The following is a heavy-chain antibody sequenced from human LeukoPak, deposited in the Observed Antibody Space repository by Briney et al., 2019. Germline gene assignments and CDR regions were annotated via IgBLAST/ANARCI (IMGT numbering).Heavy chain of an antibody. D-gene: IGHD5-18*01. Sequence: GGSLRLSCAASGFTFSSYGMHWVRQAPGKGLEWVAVISYDGSNKYYADSVKGRFTISRDNSKNTLYLQMNSLRAEDTAVYYCAKDRDVDTAMALGGLDYWGQGTLVTVSS. CDR1: GFTFSSYG. J-gene: IGHJ4*02. V-gene: IGHV3-30*18. CDR3: AKDRDVDTAMALGGLDY. CDR2: ISYDGSNK.